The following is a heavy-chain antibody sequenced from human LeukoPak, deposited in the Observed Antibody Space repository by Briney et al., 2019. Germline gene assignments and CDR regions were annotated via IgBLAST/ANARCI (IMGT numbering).Heavy chain of an antibody. D-gene: IGHD3-10*01. CDR3: AKDRTVCRGITYYFGY. V-gene: IGHV3-23*01. J-gene: IGHJ4*02. CDR2: FSASGSST. Sequence: GGSLSLSCAASVFTFSKYALSCVRRAPGGGGEWVSAFSASGSSTYYADSVKGRFTISRDNSKNTLYLQMNSLRADDTAIYYCAKDRTVCRGITYYFGYWGQGTLVTVSS. CDR1: VFTFSKYA.